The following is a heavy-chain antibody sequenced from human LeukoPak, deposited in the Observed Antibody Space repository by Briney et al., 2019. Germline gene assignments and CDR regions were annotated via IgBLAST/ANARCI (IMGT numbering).Heavy chain of an antibody. Sequence: ASETLSLTCTVSGGSISSYYWGWIRQPAGKGLEWIGRIYTSGSTNYNPSLKSRVTMSVDTSKNQFSLKLSSVTAADTAVYYCARGPGITMVRGVISYFDYWGQGTLVTVSS. D-gene: IGHD3-10*01. CDR3: ARGPGITMVRGVISYFDY. CDR1: GGSISSYY. V-gene: IGHV4-4*07. J-gene: IGHJ4*02. CDR2: IYTSGST.